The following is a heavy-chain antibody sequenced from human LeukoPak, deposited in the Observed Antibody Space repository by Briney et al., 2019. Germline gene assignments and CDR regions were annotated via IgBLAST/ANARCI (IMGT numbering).Heavy chain of an antibody. D-gene: IGHD3-22*01. V-gene: IGHV5-51*01. CDR1: GSFFTSYW. CDR3: ARQLAYYDSSGYYFDY. J-gene: IGHJ4*02. CDR2: IYPGDSDT. Sequence: GASLEISCEGSGSFFTSYWIGWVRQLPGKGLEWMGIIYPGDSDTRYSQSFKGQVTISADKSISTAYLQWSSLKASDTAMYYCARQLAYYDSSGYYFDYWGQGTLVTVSS.